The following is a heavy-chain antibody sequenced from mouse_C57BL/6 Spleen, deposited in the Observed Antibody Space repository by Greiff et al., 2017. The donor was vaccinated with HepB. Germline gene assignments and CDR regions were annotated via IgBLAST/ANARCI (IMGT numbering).Heavy chain of an antibody. J-gene: IGHJ4*01. CDR2: FHPNSGST. CDR1: GYTFTSYW. CDR3: ARREGFYYGNYVYYAMDY. Sequence: VQLQQPGAELVKPGASVKLSCKASGYTFTSYWMHWVKQRPGQGLEWIGMFHPNSGSTNYNEKFKSKATLTVDKSSSTAYMQLSSLTSEDSAVYYCARREGFYYGNYVYYAMDYWGQGTSVTVSS. D-gene: IGHD2-1*01. V-gene: IGHV1-64*01.